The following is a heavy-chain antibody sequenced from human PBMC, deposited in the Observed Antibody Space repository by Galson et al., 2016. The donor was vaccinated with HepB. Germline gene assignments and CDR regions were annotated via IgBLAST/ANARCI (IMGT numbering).Heavy chain of an antibody. CDR1: GYSFTNYH. J-gene: IGHJ6*02. V-gene: IGHV1-8*02. D-gene: IGHD2-21*02. CDR3: ARGVVCYGDRCTYTGMDV. Sequence: SVKVSCKASGYSFTNYHINWVRQATGQGLEWLGWMNPNSSNTLYAQKFQGRVTMTSNTSISTAYMELSSLTSEETAIYYCARGVVCYGDRCTYTGMDVWGQGTTVTVS. CDR2: MNPNSSNT.